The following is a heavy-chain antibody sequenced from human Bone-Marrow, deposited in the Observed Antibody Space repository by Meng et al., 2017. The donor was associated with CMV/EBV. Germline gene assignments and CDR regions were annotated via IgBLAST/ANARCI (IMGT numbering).Heavy chain of an antibody. J-gene: IGHJ6*01. Sequence: SETLSLTCAVYGGSFSGYYWSWIRQPPGKGLEWIGEINHSGSTNYNPSLKSRVTISVDTSKNQFSLKLSSVTAADTAVYYCARDSSSPDYGMDVRGHGTTVTVSS. CDR2: INHSGST. D-gene: IGHD6-6*01. CDR1: GGSFSGYY. CDR3: ARDSSSPDYGMDV. V-gene: IGHV4-34*01.